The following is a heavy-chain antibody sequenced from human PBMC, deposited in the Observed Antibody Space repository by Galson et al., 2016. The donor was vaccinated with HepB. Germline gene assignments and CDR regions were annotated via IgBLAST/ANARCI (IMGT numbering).Heavy chain of an antibody. CDR2: IITIFGTA. CDR1: GGTFSSYA. D-gene: IGHD3-10*01. Sequence: SVKVSCKASGGTFSSYAISWVRQAPGQGLEWMGGIITIFGTANYAQKFQGRVTITADASTSTAYMELSSLRSEDTAVFYCARGRRGAISDFFDSWGQGTLVTVSS. J-gene: IGHJ4*02. V-gene: IGHV1-69*13. CDR3: ARGRRGAISDFFDS.